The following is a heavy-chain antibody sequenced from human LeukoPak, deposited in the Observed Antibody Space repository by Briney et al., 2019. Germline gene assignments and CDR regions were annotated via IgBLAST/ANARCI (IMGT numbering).Heavy chain of an antibody. J-gene: IGHJ4*02. Sequence: GGSLRLSCAASGFTFSSYAMHWVRQAPGKGLEYVSAISSNGGSTYYANSVEGRFTISRDNSKNTLYLQMGSLRAEDMAVYYCARGAVGATVVYWGQGTLVTVSS. V-gene: IGHV3-64*01. D-gene: IGHD1-26*01. CDR3: ARGAVGATVVY. CDR1: GFTFSSYA. CDR2: ISSNGGST.